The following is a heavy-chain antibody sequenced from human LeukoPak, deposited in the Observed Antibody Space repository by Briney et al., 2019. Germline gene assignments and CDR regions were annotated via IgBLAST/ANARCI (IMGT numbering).Heavy chain of an antibody. Sequence: SETLSLTCTVSGGSISNGSYYWSWIRQPAGKGLEWIGRIYISGSASYNPSLKSRVTFSVDTSKNQFSLKLTSVTAADTAVYYCARRDPDEGGATDYWGQGTLVTVSS. CDR3: ARRDPDEGGATDY. D-gene: IGHD1-26*01. CDR1: GGSISNGSYY. V-gene: IGHV4-61*02. J-gene: IGHJ4*02. CDR2: IYISGSA.